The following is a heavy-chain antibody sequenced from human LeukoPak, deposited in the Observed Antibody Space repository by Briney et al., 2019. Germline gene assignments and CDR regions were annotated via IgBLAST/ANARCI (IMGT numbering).Heavy chain of an antibody. CDR2: ISGSGGST. J-gene: IGHJ4*02. V-gene: IGHV3-23*01. CDR1: GFTFSSYG. CDR3: AKDQGRIAVAGTGLDY. Sequence: GGSLRLSCAASGFTFSSYGVSWVRQAPGKGLEWVSAISGSGGSTYYADSVKGRFTISRDNSKNTLYLQMNSLRAEDTAVYYCAKDQGRIAVAGTGLDYWGQGTLVTVSS. D-gene: IGHD6-19*01.